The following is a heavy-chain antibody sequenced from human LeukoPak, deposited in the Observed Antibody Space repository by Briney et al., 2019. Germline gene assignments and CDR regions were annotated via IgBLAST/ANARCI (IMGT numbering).Heavy chain of an antibody. CDR1: GGSISSGGYY. Sequence: SETLSLTCTVSGGSISSGGYYWSWIRQPPGKGLEWIGYIYHSGSTYYNPSLKSRVTISVDRSKNQFSLKLSSVAAADTAVYYCARVVPGSWFDPWGQGTLVTVSS. CDR3: ARVVPGSWFDP. D-gene: IGHD1-26*01. V-gene: IGHV4-30-2*01. CDR2: IYHSGST. J-gene: IGHJ5*02.